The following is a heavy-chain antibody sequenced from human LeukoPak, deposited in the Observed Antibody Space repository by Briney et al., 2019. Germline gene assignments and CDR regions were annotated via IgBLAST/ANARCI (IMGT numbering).Heavy chain of an antibody. J-gene: IGHJ5*02. CDR3: ARTYSHLHLNWFDP. CDR1: VGTYSSYA. D-gene: IGHD6-13*01. Sequence: SVKVSCKASVGTYSSYAISWVRQAPGQGLEWMGGIIPIFGTANYAQKFQGRVTITADESTSTAYMELSSLRSEDTAVYYCARTYSHLHLNWFDPWGQGTLVTVSS. CDR2: IIPIFGTA. V-gene: IGHV1-69*13.